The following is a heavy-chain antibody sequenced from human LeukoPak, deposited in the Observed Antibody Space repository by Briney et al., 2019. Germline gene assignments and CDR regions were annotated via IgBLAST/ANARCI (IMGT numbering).Heavy chain of an antibody. CDR1: EFTFSSYS. CDR3: ARDSTREEFDY. CDR2: ISSTSSDI. D-gene: IGHD2-2*01. Sequence: GGSLRLSCAASEFTFSSYSMNWVRQAPGKGLEWAAFISSTSSDIYYADSVKGRFTISRDNAKNSLNLQMNSLRAEDTAIYYCARDSTREEFDYWGQGTLVTVSS. V-gene: IGHV3-48*01. J-gene: IGHJ4*02.